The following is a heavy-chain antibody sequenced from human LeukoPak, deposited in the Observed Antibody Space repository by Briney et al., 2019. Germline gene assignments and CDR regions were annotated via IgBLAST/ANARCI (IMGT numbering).Heavy chain of an antibody. V-gene: IGHV3-21*01. Sequence: PGGSLRLSCAASGFTFSTYSMNWVRQAPGKGLEWVSSISSSSSYVSYADSVKGRFTISRDNAKNSLYLQMNSLRAEDTAVYYCARDTESYYDILTDWGQGTLVTVSS. CDR2: ISSSSSYV. CDR3: ARDTESYYDILTD. CDR1: GFTFSTYS. J-gene: IGHJ4*02. D-gene: IGHD3-9*01.